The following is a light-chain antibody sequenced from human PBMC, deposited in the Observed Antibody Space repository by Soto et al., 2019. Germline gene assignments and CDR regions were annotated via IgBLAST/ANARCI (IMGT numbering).Light chain of an antibody. Sequence: EILMTQSPVTLSVSPGERVTLSCRASQSVSSNLAWYQQKPGQAPSLLIYGAFTRATGIPARFSDTGSGTEFTLTISSLQSEDFALYYCQQYNDWPLTFGQGTKVDIK. CDR2: GAF. J-gene: IGKJ1*01. V-gene: IGKV3-15*01. CDR3: QQYNDWPLT. CDR1: QSVSSN.